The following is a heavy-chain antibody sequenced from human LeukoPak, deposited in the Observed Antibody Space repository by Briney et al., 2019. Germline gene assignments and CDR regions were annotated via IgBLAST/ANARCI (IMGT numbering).Heavy chain of an antibody. CDR2: IYTSGST. CDR3: AREGENCDFWSGYHTIDY. J-gene: IGHJ4*02. CDR1: GGSISSYY. Sequence: SETLSLTCTVSGGSISSYYWSWIRQPAGKGLEWIGRIYTSGSTNYNPSLKSRVTMSVDTSKNQFSLKLSSVTAADTAVYYCAREGENCDFWSGYHTIDYWGQGTLVTVSS. V-gene: IGHV4-4*07. D-gene: IGHD3-3*01.